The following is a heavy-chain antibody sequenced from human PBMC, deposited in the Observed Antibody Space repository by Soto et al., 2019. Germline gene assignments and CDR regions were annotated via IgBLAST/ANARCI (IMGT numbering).Heavy chain of an antibody. V-gene: IGHV1-8*01. D-gene: IGHD5-12*01. Sequence: QVQLVQSGAEVKKPGASVKVSCKASGYTFTSYDINWVRQATGQGLEWMGWMSPNSGNTGYAQKFQGRVTMTRNTSISTAYMELSSLRSEDTAVYYCARGFGKRLQLRYYGMDVWGQGTTVTVSS. CDR3: ARGFGKRLQLRYYGMDV. CDR2: MSPNSGNT. J-gene: IGHJ6*02. CDR1: GYTFTSYD.